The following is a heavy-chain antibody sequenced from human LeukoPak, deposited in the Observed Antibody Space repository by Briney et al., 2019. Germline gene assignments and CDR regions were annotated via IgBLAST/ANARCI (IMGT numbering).Heavy chain of an antibody. V-gene: IGHV1-69*04. CDR2: IIPILGIA. J-gene: IGHJ4*02. D-gene: IGHD3-22*01. CDR3: ARERRPYYYDSSGYFATAFDY. Sequence: SVKVSCKASGGTFSSYAISWVRQAPGQGLEWMGRIIPILGIANYAQKFQGRVTITTDKSTSTAYMELSSLRSEDTAVYYCARERRPYYYDSSGYFATAFDYWGQGTLVTVSS. CDR1: GGTFSSYA.